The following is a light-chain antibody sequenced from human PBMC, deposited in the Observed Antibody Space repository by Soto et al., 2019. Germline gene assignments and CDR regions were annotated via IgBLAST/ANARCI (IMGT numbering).Light chain of an antibody. Sequence: QSVLTQPPSVSGAPGQRVTISCTGSSSNIGAGYDVHWYQQLPGTAPKLLISDNNNRPSGVPDRFSGSKSGTSASLVITGLQAEDEADYYCQSYDSSLSGSTVFGTGTKLTVL. J-gene: IGLJ1*01. V-gene: IGLV1-40*01. CDR2: DNN. CDR3: QSYDSSLSGSTV. CDR1: SSNIGAGYD.